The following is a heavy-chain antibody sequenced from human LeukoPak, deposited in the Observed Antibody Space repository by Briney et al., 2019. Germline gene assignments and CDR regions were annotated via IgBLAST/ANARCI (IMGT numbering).Heavy chain of an antibody. D-gene: IGHD3-3*01. V-gene: IGHV7-4-1*02. CDR2: IDTNTGNP. CDR3: AREDFWSGYSVGY. CDR1: GYTFISYA. Sequence: ASVKVSCKASGYTFISYAMNWVRQAPGQGLEWMGWIDTNTGNPTYAQGFTGRFVFSLDTSVITVYLQISSLKAEDTAVYFCAREDFWSGYSVGYWGQGTLVTVSS. J-gene: IGHJ4*02.